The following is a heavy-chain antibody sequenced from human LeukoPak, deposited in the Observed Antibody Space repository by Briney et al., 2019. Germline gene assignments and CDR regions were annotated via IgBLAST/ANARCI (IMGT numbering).Heavy chain of an antibody. J-gene: IGHJ4*02. CDR3: ARERIAARSSVDY. CDR2: INPNSGGT. D-gene: IGHD6-6*01. CDR1: GYTFTGYY. V-gene: IGHV1-2*06. Sequence: ASVTVSCKASGYTFTGYYMHWVRQAPGQGLEWMGRINPNSGGTNYAQKFQGRVTMTRDTSISTAYMELSRLRSDDTAVYYCARERIAARSSVDYWGQGTLVTVSS.